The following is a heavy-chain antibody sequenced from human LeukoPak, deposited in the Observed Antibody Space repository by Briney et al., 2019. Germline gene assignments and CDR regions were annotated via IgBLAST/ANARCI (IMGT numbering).Heavy chain of an antibody. CDR1: GYTFTSYD. D-gene: IGHD6-19*01. V-gene: IGHV1-8*01. CDR2: MNPNNGNT. CDR3: TTGGPVAGTHKYFQH. J-gene: IGHJ1*01. Sequence: ASVNVSCKASGYTFTSYDINWVRQATGQGLEWMGWMNPNNGNTHYAQKVQGRVTLTRNTSMSTANMELSSLRSEDTAVYYCTTGGPVAGTHKYFQHWGQGTLVTVSS.